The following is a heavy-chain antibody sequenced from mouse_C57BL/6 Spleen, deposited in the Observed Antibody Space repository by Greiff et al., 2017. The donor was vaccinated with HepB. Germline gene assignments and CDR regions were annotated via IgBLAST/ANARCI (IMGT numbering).Heavy chain of an antibody. D-gene: IGHD1-1*01. CDR1: GYTFTTYP. Sequence: VKLVESGAELVKPGASVKMSCKASGYTFTTYPIEWMKQNHGKSLEWIGNFHPYNDDTKYNEKFKGKATLTVEKSSSTVYLELSRLTSDDSAVYYCARRGSRGNYFDYWGQGTTLTVSS. CDR3: ARRGSRGNYFDY. V-gene: IGHV1-47*01. CDR2: FHPYNDDT. J-gene: IGHJ2*01.